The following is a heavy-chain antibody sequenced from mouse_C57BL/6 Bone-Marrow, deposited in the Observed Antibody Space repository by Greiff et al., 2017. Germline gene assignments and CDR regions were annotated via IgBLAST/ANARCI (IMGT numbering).Heavy chain of an antibody. CDR1: GYTFTSYG. D-gene: IGHD1-1*01. J-gene: IGHJ2*01. CDR3: ARSGYYGSSYDYFDY. Sequence: VKLVESGAELARPGASVKLSCKASGYTFTSYGISWVKQRTGQGLEWIGEIYPRSGNTYYNEKFKGKATLTADKSSSTAYMELRSLTSEDSAVYFCARSGYYGSSYDYFDYWGQGTTLTGS. CDR2: IYPRSGNT. V-gene: IGHV1-81*01.